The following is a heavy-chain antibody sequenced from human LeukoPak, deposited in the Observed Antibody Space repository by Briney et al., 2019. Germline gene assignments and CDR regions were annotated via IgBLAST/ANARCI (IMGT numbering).Heavy chain of an antibody. D-gene: IGHD3-10*02. Sequence: PGGSLTLLCAPCGFTLSSYWMTCVRQARGKARVWVANIRQDGSEKYYVDSVKGRFTISRDNAKNSLYLQMNSLRAEDTAVYYCARDVLGPSDFWGQGTLVTVSS. CDR1: GFTLSSYW. CDR3: ARDVLGPSDF. V-gene: IGHV3-7*05. J-gene: IGHJ4*02. CDR2: IRQDGSEK.